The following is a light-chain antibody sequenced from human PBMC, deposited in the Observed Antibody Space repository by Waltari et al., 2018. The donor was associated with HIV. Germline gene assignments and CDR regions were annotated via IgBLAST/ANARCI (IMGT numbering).Light chain of an antibody. Sequence: ETVMTQSSATSDVSPGDRGLVSCRASQTIGSNLDWYQQKPGQGPSLLIYGASTRATGIHGRFNGTGSGTEFTLTISGLQSEDFAIYYCQEYNSWPPRYTFGQGTKVEMK. V-gene: IGKV3-15*01. CDR2: GAS. J-gene: IGKJ2*01. CDR1: QTIGSN. CDR3: QEYNSWPPRYT.